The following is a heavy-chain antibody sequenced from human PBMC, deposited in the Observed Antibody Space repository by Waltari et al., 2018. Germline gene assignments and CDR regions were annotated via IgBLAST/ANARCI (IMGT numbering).Heavy chain of an antibody. D-gene: IGHD5-12*01. CDR3: VRIFRGYSGYDPPYFDL. CDR1: DYY. V-gene: IGHV3-11*01. J-gene: IGHJ4*02. CDR2: ISRSGNKM. Sequence: DYYMSWIRQAPGKRLEWISYISRSGNKMYYADSLEGRFTISRDNAKNSVFLQMNSLRAGDTAVYYCVRIFRGYSGYDPPYFDLWGQGTLVTVSS.